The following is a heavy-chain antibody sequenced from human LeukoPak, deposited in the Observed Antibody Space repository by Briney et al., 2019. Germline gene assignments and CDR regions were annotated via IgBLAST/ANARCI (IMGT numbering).Heavy chain of an antibody. CDR2: ISTDGNNE. Sequence: GGTLRLSCAASGFSFTMYGIHWVRQAPGKGLEWVAVISTDGNNEYYADSVKGRFTISRDNSKNTLFLQMNSLRAEDTAVYYCAKAQGSCGGDTCQYAVDVWGQGTTVTVSS. CDR1: GFSFTMYG. CDR3: AKAQGSCGGDTCQYAVDV. V-gene: IGHV3-30*18. J-gene: IGHJ6*02. D-gene: IGHD2-15*01.